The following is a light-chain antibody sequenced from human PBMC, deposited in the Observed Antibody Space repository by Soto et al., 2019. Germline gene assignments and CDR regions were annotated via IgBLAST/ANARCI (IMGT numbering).Light chain of an antibody. CDR2: AAS. Sequence: ILLTQSPSSLSASVGDRVTITCRASQGIDTSLAWYQQKPGKAPKLLIYAASNFQSGVPSRFSGSGSGTHFTLTISSLQPEDFATYYCQQLHGYPINFGQGTRLEI. CDR3: QQLHGYPIN. V-gene: IGKV1-9*01. J-gene: IGKJ5*01. CDR1: QGIDTS.